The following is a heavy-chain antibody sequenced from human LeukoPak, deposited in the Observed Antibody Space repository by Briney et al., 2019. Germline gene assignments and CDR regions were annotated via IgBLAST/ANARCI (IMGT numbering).Heavy chain of an antibody. D-gene: IGHD3-22*01. Sequence: PGGSLRLSCAASGFTFSSYSMNWVRQAPGKGLEWVSYISSSSTIYYADSVKGRFTISRDNAKNSLYLQMNTLRAEDTAVYYCAREGRGSYYDSSGYYYAGCFDIWGQGTMVTVSS. CDR1: GFTFSSYS. J-gene: IGHJ3*02. V-gene: IGHV3-48*01. CDR3: AREGRGSYYDSSGYYYAGCFDI. CDR2: ISSSSTI.